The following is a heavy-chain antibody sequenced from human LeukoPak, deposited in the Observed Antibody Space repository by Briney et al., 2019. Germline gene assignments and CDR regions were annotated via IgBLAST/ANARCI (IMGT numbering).Heavy chain of an antibody. CDR3: ARATGKDILTGRKLDC. CDR2: MNPNSGNT. CDR1: GYTFTSYD. D-gene: IGHD3-9*01. V-gene: IGHV1-8*01. Sequence: GSVKVSCKASGYTFTSYDINWVRQATGQGLEWMGWMNPNSGNTGYAQKFQGRVTMTRSTSISTAYMELSSLRSEGTAVYYCARATGKDILTGRKLDCWGQGTLVSVSS. J-gene: IGHJ4*02.